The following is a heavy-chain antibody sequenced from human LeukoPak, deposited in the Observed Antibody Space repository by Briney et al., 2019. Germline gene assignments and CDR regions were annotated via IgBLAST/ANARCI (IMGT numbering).Heavy chain of an antibody. Sequence: GGSLRLSCAASGFTFSSYAMHWVRQAPGKGLEWVAVISYDGSNKYYADSVKGRFTISRDNSKNTLYLQMNSLRAEDTAVYYCAREGSAGRYFDWLLSAQNFDYWGXXXLVTVSS. CDR1: GFTFSSYA. CDR3: AREGSAGRYFDWLLSAQNFDY. D-gene: IGHD3-9*01. CDR2: ISYDGSNK. V-gene: IGHV3-30-3*01. J-gene: IGHJ4*01.